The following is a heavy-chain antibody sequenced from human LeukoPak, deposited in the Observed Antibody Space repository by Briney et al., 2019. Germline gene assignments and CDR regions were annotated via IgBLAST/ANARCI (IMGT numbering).Heavy chain of an antibody. Sequence: SETLSLTCTVSGGSISSGGYYWSWIRQHPGKGLEWIGYIYYSGSTYYNPSLKSRVTISVDTSKNQFSLKLSSVTAADTAVYYCARDYYDSSGHGPYFDYWGQGTLVTVSS. D-gene: IGHD3-22*01. J-gene: IGHJ4*02. V-gene: IGHV4-31*03. CDR2: IYYSGST. CDR3: ARDYYDSSGHGPYFDY. CDR1: GGSISSGGYY.